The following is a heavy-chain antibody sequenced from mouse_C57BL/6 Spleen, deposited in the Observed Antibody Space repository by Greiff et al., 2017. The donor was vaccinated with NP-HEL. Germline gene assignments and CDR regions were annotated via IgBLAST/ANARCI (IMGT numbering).Heavy chain of an antibody. Sequence: QVQLQQPGAELVRPGSSVKLSCKASGYTFTSYWMHWVKQRPIQGLEWIGNIDPSDSETHYNQKFKDKATLTVDKSSSTAYMQLSSLKSEDSAVYYCARSPFYYSNYEGFAYWGQGTLVTVSA. D-gene: IGHD2-5*01. CDR3: ARSPFYYSNYEGFAY. V-gene: IGHV1-52*01. CDR2: IDPSDSET. CDR1: GYTFTSYW. J-gene: IGHJ3*01.